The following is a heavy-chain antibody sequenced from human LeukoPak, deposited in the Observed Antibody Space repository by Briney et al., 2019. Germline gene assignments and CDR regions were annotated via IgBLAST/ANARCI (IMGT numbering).Heavy chain of an antibody. D-gene: IGHD6-13*01. Sequence: SVKVSCKASGGTFSSYAISWVRQAPGQGLEWMGRIIPILGIANYAQKFQGRVTMASDTSTSTFYMELSSLRSEDTAVYYCARDITATAYFDYWGQGTLVTVSS. CDR2: IIPILGIA. CDR3: ARDITATAYFDY. CDR1: GGTFSSYA. J-gene: IGHJ4*02. V-gene: IGHV1-69*04.